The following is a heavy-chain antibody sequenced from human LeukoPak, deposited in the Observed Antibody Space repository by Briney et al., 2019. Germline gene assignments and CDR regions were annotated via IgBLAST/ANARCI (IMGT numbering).Heavy chain of an antibody. V-gene: IGHV3-74*01. J-gene: IGHJ4*02. D-gene: IGHD6-13*01. CDR3: ARGSSSWLNY. Sequence: GGSLRLSCAASGFTFSISWMTWVRQAPGKGLEWVSRINSDGSSTSYADSVKGRFTISRDNAKNTLYLQMNSLRAEDTAVYYCARGSSSWLNYWGQGTLVTVSS. CDR2: INSDGSST. CDR1: GFTFSISW.